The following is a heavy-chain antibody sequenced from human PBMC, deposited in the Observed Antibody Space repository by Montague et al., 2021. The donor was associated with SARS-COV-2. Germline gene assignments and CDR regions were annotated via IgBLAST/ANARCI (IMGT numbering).Heavy chain of an antibody. CDR1: GFTSGDYQ. CDR3: ARSPRGSGTGWLDY. Sequence: SLRLSFSASGFTSGDYQMTWVRQAPGKGLQWVANINQDETAKTYEDSVKGRFTISRDNAKNSLILQMNSLKDEDTAVYYCARSPRGSGTGWLDYWGQGTLVTVSS. CDR2: INQDETAK. D-gene: IGHD3/OR15-3a*01. J-gene: IGHJ4*02. V-gene: IGHV3-7*01.